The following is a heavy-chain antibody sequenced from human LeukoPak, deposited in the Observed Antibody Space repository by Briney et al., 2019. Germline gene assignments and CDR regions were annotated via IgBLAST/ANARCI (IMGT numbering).Heavy chain of an antibody. J-gene: IGHJ4*02. V-gene: IGHV5-51*01. CDR2: IYPGDSDT. D-gene: IGHD4-23*01. Sequence: GESLKISCRGSGYSFISYWIGWVRQMPGKGLEWMGIIYPGDSDTRYSPSFQGQVTISADKSISTAYLQWSSLKASDTAMYYCARQGNYGGNSEYYFDYWGQGTLVTVSS. CDR3: ARQGNYGGNSEYYFDY. CDR1: GYSFISYW.